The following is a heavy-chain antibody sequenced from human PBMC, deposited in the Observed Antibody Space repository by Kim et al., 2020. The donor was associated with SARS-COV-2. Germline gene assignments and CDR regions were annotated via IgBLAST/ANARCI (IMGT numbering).Heavy chain of an antibody. J-gene: IGHJ3*02. D-gene: IGHD5-12*01. Sequence: DSVKGRFTISRDNAKNSLYLQMNSLRAEDTAVYYCARLVVATITGDAFDIWGQGTMVTVSS. CDR3: ARLVVATITGDAFDI. V-gene: IGHV3-7*04.